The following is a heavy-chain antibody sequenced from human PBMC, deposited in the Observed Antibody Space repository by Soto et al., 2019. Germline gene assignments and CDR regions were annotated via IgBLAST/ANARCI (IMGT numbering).Heavy chain of an antibody. J-gene: IGHJ6*03. CDR1: GFTFSSYW. Sequence: EVQLVESGGGLVQPGGSLRLSCSASGFTFSSYWMHWVRQAPGKGLVWVSHINNDGSSTIYADSVRGRFTISRDNAKNTFYLAMNGLIAEDTAVYFCARDARYYYTDVWGKGTTVTVSS. CDR3: ARDARYYYTDV. V-gene: IGHV3-74*01. CDR2: INNDGSST. D-gene: IGHD6-6*01.